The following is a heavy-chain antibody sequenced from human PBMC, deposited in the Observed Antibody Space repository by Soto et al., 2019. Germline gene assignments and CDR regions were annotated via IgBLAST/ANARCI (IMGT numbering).Heavy chain of an antibody. Sequence: GGSLRLSCAASGFTFSSYSMNWVRQAPGKGLEWVSYISSSSSTIYNADSVKGRFTISRDNAKNSLKLQMNSLRAEDTAVYYCARHPERIAQIGWFDPWGQGT. CDR2: ISSSSSTI. V-gene: IGHV3-48*01. J-gene: IGHJ5*02. D-gene: IGHD6-13*01. CDR3: ARHPERIAQIGWFDP. CDR1: GFTFSSYS.